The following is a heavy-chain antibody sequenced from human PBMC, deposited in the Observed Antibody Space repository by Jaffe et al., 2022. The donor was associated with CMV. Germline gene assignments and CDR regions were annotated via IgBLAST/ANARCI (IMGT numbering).Heavy chain of an antibody. CDR3: ATRGARYYDSSGYANWFDP. Sequence: QVQLVQSGAEVKKPGASVKVSCKVSGYTLTELSMHWVRQAPGKGLEWMGGFDPEDGETIYAQKFQGRVTMTEDTSTDTAYMELSSLRSEDTAVYYCATRGARYYDSSGYANWFDPWGQGTLVTVSS. D-gene: IGHD3-22*01. J-gene: IGHJ5*02. CDR2: FDPEDGET. V-gene: IGHV1-24*01. CDR1: GYTLTELS.